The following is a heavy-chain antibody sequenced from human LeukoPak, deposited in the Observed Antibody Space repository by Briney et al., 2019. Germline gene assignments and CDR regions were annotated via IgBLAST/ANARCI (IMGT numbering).Heavy chain of an antibody. CDR3: AKDSDPYYYDSSGYPDY. Sequence: GGSLRLSCAASGFTFSSYGMHWVRQAPGKGLGWVAVISYDRSNKYYADSVKGRFTISRDNSKNTLYLQMNSLRAEDTAVYYCAKDSDPYYYDSSGYPDYWGQGTLVTVSS. V-gene: IGHV3-30*18. J-gene: IGHJ4*02. CDR1: GFTFSSYG. D-gene: IGHD3-22*01. CDR2: ISYDRSNK.